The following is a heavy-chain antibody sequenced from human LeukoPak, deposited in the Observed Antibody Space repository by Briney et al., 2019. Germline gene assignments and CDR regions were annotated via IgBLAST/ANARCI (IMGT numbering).Heavy chain of an antibody. Sequence: ASVKVSCKASGYTFTNFDINWVRQAPGQGLEWMGWMNPNSGNTGYAQKFQGRVTMTRNTSISTAYMELSSLRSEDTAVYYCARVPTVTRRGYYFDYWGQGTLVTVSS. CDR3: ARVPTVTRRGYYFDY. CDR2: MNPNSGNT. D-gene: IGHD4-17*01. CDR1: GYTFTNFD. J-gene: IGHJ4*02. V-gene: IGHV1-8*01.